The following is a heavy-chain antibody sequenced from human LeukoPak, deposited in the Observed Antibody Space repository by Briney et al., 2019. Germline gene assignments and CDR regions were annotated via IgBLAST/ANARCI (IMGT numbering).Heavy chain of an antibody. CDR3: ATVEKDSGHNDY. Sequence: ASVKVSCKVSGYTLTELSMHWVRQAPGKGLEWMGGFDPEDGVTIYAQKFQGRVTMTEDTSTDTAYMELSSLRSEDTAVYYCATVEKDSGHNDYWGQGTLVTVSS. V-gene: IGHV1-24*01. CDR1: GYTLTELS. D-gene: IGHD5-12*01. J-gene: IGHJ4*02. CDR2: FDPEDGVT.